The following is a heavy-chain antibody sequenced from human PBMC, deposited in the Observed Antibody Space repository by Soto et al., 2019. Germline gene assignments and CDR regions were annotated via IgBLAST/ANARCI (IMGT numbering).Heavy chain of an antibody. D-gene: IGHD3-22*01. Sequence: GGSLRLSCSASGFTFSGFPMHWVRQAPGKGLQYVSAISNTGGSTYYADSVKGRFTISRDNSRNTLYLQMSSLRAEDTAVYYCVKVSSGYYDYWGQGTLVTVSS. J-gene: IGHJ4*02. CDR2: ISNTGGST. CDR3: VKVSSGYYDY. V-gene: IGHV3-64D*08. CDR1: GFTFSGFP.